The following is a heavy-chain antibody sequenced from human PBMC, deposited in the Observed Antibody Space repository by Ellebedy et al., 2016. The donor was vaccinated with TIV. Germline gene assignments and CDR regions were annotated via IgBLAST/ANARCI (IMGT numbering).Heavy chain of an antibody. V-gene: IGHV3-21*01. Sequence: GESLKISXAASGFTFSSYSMNWVRQAPGKGLEWVSSISSSSSYIYYADSVKGRFTISRDNAKNSLYLQMNSLRAEDTAVYYCARDLRSGGSCHDYWGQGTLVTVSS. J-gene: IGHJ4*02. CDR2: ISSSSSYI. D-gene: IGHD2-15*01. CDR3: ARDLRSGGSCHDY. CDR1: GFTFSSYS.